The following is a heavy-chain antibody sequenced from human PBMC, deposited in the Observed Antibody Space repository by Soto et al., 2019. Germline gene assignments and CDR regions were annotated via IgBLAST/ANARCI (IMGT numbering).Heavy chain of an antibody. CDR3: ARSGVGDDYYYYGMDV. Sequence: PGGSLRLSCAASGFTFSSYGMHWVRQAPGKGLEWVAVIWYDGSNKYYADSVKGRFTISRDNSKNTLYLQMNSLRAEDTAVYYCARSGVGDDYYYYGMDVWGQGTTVTVSS. V-gene: IGHV3-33*01. D-gene: IGHD1-26*01. CDR1: GFTFSSYG. CDR2: IWYDGSNK. J-gene: IGHJ6*02.